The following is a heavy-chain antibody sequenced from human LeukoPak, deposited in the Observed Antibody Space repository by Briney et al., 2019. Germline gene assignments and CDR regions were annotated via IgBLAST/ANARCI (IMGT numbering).Heavy chain of an antibody. Sequence: SETLSLTCGVSGASIRSTHWWTWVRQPPGKGLEWIGEIYHNGNTEYNPSLSSRLLISVDKSKNQFSLKLTSVAAADTAMYYCASPSGRQYADALDIWGQGRMVIVSS. CDR2: IYHNGNT. V-gene: IGHV4-4*02. J-gene: IGHJ3*02. D-gene: IGHD1-26*01. CDR1: GASIRSTHW. CDR3: ASPSGRQYADALDI.